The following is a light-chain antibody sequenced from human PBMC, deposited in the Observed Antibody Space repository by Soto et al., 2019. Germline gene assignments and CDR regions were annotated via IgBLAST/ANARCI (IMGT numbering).Light chain of an antibody. CDR1: QSISSW. V-gene: IGKV1-39*01. Sequence: DIKMTQSPSTLSATVGDRVTITCRASQSISSWLAWYQQKPGKAPKLLIYAASSLQSGVPSRFSGSGSGTDFTLTISSLQPEDFATYYCQQSYSTSPTFGGGTRLEIK. CDR3: QQSYSTSPT. CDR2: AAS. J-gene: IGKJ5*01.